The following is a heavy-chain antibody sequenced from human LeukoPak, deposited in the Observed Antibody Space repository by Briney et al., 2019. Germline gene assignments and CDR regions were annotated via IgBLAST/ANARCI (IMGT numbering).Heavy chain of an antibody. CDR2: ISGRGGST. CDR3: AKSDCSTTSCYWPFDF. J-gene: IGHJ4*02. D-gene: IGHD2-2*01. V-gene: IGHV3-23*01. Sequence: GGSLRLSCAASGFTFSNFAMSWVRQAPGKGLEWVAAISGRGGSTYYADSVNGRFTISRDNSKNTLDLQMNSLRAEDTAIYYCAKSDCSTTSCYWPFDFWGQGTLVTVYS. CDR1: GFTFSNFA.